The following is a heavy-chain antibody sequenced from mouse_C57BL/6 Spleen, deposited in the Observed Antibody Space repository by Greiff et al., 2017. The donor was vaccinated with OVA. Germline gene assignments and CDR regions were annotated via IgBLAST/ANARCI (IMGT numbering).Heavy chain of an antibody. CDR3: GMGYGSSSYYAMDD. V-gene: IGHV1-63*01. CDR2: IYPGGGYT. J-gene: IGHJ4*01. D-gene: IGHD1-1*01. Sequence: VQLQQSGAELVRPGTSVKMSCKASGYTFTNYWIGWAKQRPGHGLAWIGDIYPGGGYTNYNEKFKGKATLTADKSSSTAYMQFSSLTSDDSSIYYCGMGYGSSSYYAMDDWGQGTSVTVSS. CDR1: GYTFTNYW.